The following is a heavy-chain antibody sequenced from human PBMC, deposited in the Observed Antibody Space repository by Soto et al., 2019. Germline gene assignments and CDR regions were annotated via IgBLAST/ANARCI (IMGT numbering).Heavy chain of an antibody. V-gene: IGHV4-34*01. CDR2: INHSGST. CDR1: VVSFSGYY. CDR3: ARDRFEWIRLGVAFDI. D-gene: IGHD5-12*01. J-gene: IGHJ3*02. Sequence: SETLSLTCAFYVVSFSGYYWSCIRHPPGKWLEWIGEINHSGSTNYNPSLKSRVTISVDTSKNQFSLKLSSVTAADTAVYYCARDRFEWIRLGVAFDIWGQGTMVIVSS.